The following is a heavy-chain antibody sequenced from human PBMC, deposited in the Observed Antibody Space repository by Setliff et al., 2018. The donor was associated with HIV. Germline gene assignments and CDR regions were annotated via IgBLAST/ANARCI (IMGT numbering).Heavy chain of an antibody. CDR3: AKGSYYMDV. CDR1: HYSISSEYY. Sequence: SETLSLTCSVSHYSISSEYYWGWFRQPPGKGLEWLGYIYYSGSTNYNPSLKSRVTISADTSKNQFSLKLSSVTAADTAVYYCAKGSYYMDVWGKGTEVTVSS. V-gene: IGHV4-59*01. J-gene: IGHJ6*03. CDR2: IYYSGST.